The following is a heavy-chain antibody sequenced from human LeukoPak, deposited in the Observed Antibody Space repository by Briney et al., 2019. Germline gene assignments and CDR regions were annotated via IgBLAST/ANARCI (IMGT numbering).Heavy chain of an antibody. CDR1: GGSFSGYY. D-gene: IGHD2-15*01. J-gene: IGHJ4*02. Sequence: SETRSLTCAVYGGSFSGYYWSWIRQPPGKGLEWIGEINHSGSTNYNPSLKSRVTISVDTSKNQFSLKLSSVTAADTAVYYCVGEAYCSGGSCYRVGLSYWGQGTLVTVSP. CDR2: INHSGST. CDR3: VGEAYCSGGSCYRVGLSY. V-gene: IGHV4-34*01.